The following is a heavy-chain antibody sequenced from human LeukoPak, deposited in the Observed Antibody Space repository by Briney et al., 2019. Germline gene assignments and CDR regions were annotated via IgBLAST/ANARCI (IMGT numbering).Heavy chain of an antibody. CDR2: IYYSGST. CDR1: GGSFSGHY. J-gene: IGHJ4*02. V-gene: IGHV4-34*01. CDR3: ARHVLTTDYFDY. D-gene: IGHD4-17*01. Sequence: SETLSLTCAVYGGSFSGHYWSWIRQPPGKGLEWIGSIYYSGSTYYNPSLKSRVTISVDTSKNQFSLKLSSVTAADTAVYYCARHVLTTDYFDYWGQGTLVTVSS.